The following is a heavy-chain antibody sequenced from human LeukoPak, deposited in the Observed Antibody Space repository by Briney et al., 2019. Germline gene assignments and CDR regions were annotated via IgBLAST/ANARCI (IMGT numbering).Heavy chain of an antibody. D-gene: IGHD6-13*01. V-gene: IGHV4-61*01. CDR3: ARHIPGEYSSSWYYFDY. Sequence: PSQTLSLTCTVSGGSISSGSYYWSWIRQPPGKGLEWIGYIYYSGSTNYNPSLKSRVTISVDTSKNQFSLKLSSVTAADTAVYYCARHIPGEYSSSWYYFDYWGQGTLVTVSS. J-gene: IGHJ4*02. CDR1: GGSISSGSYY. CDR2: IYYSGST.